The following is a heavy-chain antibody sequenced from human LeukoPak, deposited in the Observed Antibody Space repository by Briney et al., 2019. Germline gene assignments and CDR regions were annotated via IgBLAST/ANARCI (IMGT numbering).Heavy chain of an antibody. V-gene: IGHV2-70*04. D-gene: IGHD5-24*01. Sequence: ESGPALAKPTQTLTLTCTFSGFSLSTSGMRVSWIRQPPGKALEWLARIDWDDDKFYSTSLKTRLTISKDTSKNQVVLTMTNMDPVDTATYYCARISDGTGFDYWGQGTLVTVSS. CDR3: ARISDGTGFDY. CDR2: IDWDDDK. CDR1: GFSLSTSGMR. J-gene: IGHJ4*02.